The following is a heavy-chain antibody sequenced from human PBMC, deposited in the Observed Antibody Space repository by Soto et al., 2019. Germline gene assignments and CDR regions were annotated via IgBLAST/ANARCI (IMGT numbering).Heavy chain of an antibody. CDR1: GGSISSGDNY. J-gene: IGHJ4*02. CDR3: VRGNYAPLPRY. V-gene: IGHV4-30-4*01. CDR2: IYNGGST. Sequence: SETLSLTCTVSGGSISSGDNYWSWIRQPPGKGLEWIGYIYNGGSTYYNPSLKSRVTMALDTSKNQFSLQLTSVTAADTAVYYCVRGNYAPLPRYWGQGTLVTSPQ. D-gene: IGHD3-16*01.